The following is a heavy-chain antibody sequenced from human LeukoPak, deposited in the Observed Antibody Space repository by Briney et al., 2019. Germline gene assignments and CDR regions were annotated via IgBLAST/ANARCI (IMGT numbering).Heavy chain of an antibody. D-gene: IGHD5-18*01. CDR3: ARAVRGYSYAYLPY. CDR2: IIPILGIA. CDR1: GGTFSSYA. Sequence: GSSVKVSCKASGGTFSSYAISWVRQAPGQGLEWLGRIIPILGIANYAQKFQGRVTITADKSTSTAYMELSSLRSDDTAVYYCARAVRGYSYAYLPYWGQGTLVTVSS. V-gene: IGHV1-69*04. J-gene: IGHJ4*02.